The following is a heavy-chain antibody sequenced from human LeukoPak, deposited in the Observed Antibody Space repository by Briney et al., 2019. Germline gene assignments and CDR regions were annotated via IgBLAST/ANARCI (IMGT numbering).Heavy chain of an antibody. J-gene: IGHJ4*02. CDR1: GFIFNKHA. V-gene: IGHV3-48*01. CDR3: ARGIGSGWPTFDY. CDR2: ISSSSSTI. Sequence: PGGSLRLSCVASGFIFNKHAMSWVRQAPGKGLEWVSYISSSSSTINYADSVKGRFTISRDNAKNSLYLQMNSLRAEDTAVYYCARGIGSGWPTFDYWGQGTLVTVSS. D-gene: IGHD6-19*01.